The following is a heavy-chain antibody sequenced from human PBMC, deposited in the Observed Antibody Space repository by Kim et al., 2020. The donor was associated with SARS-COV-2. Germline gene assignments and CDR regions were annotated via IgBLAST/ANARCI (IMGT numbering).Heavy chain of an antibody. V-gene: IGHV3-23*01. J-gene: IGHJ3*02. Sequence: GGSLRLSCAASGFTFSSYAMSWVRQAPGKGLEWVSAISGSGGSTYYADPVKGRFTISRDNSKNTLYLQMNSLRAEDTAVYYCAKDQWHVDTAMVVAFDIWGQGTMVTVSS. CDR2: ISGSGGST. D-gene: IGHD5-18*01. CDR1: GFTFSSYA. CDR3: AKDQWHVDTAMVVAFDI.